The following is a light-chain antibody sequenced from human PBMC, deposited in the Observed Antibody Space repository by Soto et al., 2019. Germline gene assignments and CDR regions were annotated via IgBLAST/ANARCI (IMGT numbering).Light chain of an antibody. CDR2: EVT. CDR3: SSYTSSSTLYV. V-gene: IGLV2-14*01. CDR1: SSDVGGYNY. Sequence: QSALTQPASVSGSPGQSITISCTGTSSDVGGYNYVCWYQQHPGKAPQLMIYEVTNRPSGVSDRFSGSKTGNTASLPISGLQAEDEDDYYCSSYTSSSTLYVFGTGTKLTVL. J-gene: IGLJ1*01.